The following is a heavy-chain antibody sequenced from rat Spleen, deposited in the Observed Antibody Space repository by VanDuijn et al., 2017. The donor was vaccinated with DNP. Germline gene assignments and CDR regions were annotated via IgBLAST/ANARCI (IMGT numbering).Heavy chain of an antibody. CDR3: ARSGTYYGYNSVGYYVMDA. CDR1: GYSITSNY. D-gene: IGHD1-9*01. Sequence: EVQLQESGPGLVKPSQSLSLTCSVTGYSITSNYWAWIRKFPGNKMEWMGYISYSGSTGYNPSLKSRISITRDTSKNQFFLQLTSVTTEDKATYYCARSGTYYGYNSVGYYVMDAWGQGVSVTVSS. CDR2: ISYSGST. V-gene: IGHV3-1*01. J-gene: IGHJ4*01.